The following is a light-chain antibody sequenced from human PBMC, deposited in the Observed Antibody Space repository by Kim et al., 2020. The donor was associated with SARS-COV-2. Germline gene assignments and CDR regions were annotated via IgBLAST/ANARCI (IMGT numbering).Light chain of an antibody. CDR1: SLRSYY. CDR3: NSRDNSGNHLL. J-gene: IGLJ2*01. Sequence: SSELTQDPALSVALGQTVRITCQGDSLRSYYTSWYQQKAGQAPVLVIYGKNNRPSGIPDRFSGSRSGNTASLTITGAQAEDEADYYCNSRDNSGNHLLFGGGTQLTVL. CDR2: GKN. V-gene: IGLV3-19*01.